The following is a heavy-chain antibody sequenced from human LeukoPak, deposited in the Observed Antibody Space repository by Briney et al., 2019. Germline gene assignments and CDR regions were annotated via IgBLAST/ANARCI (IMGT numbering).Heavy chain of an antibody. CDR2: ISYDGSNK. CDR1: GFTFSSYG. CDR3: ARGFDP. Sequence: GGSLRLSYAASGFTFSSYGMHWVRQAPGKGLEWVAVISYDGSNKYYADSVKGRFTISRDNSKNTLYLQMNSLRAEDTAVYYCARGFDPWGQGTLVTVSS. V-gene: IGHV3-30*03. J-gene: IGHJ5*02.